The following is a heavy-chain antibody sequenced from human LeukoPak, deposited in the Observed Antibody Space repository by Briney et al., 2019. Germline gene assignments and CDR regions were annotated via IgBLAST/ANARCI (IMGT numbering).Heavy chain of an antibody. CDR1: GGSISSYY. Sequence: PSETLSLTCTVSGGSISSYYWSWIRQPPGKGLEWLGYIYYSGSTNYNPSLKSRVTISVDTSKNQFSLKLSSVNAADTAVYYCARVRSGAPRGGYYYYYMDVWGKGTKVTVPS. CDR3: ARVRSGAPRGGYYYYYMDV. CDR2: IYYSGST. V-gene: IGHV4-59*01. J-gene: IGHJ6*03. D-gene: IGHD1-26*01.